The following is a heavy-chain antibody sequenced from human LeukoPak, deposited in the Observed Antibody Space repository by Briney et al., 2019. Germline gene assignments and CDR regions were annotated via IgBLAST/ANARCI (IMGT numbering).Heavy chain of an antibody. CDR1: GGTFSSYA. Sequence: SVKVSCKASGGTFSSYAISWVRQAPGQGLEWMGGIIPIFGTANYAQKFQGRVTITADESTSTAYMELSGLRSEDTAVYYCARALVQLEQIHWFDPWGQGTLVTVSS. V-gene: IGHV1-69*13. CDR3: ARALVQLEQIHWFDP. CDR2: IIPIFGTA. D-gene: IGHD1-1*01. J-gene: IGHJ5*02.